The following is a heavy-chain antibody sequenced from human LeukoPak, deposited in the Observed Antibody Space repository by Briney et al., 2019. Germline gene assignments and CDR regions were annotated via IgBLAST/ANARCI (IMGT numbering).Heavy chain of an antibody. V-gene: IGHV3-30*03. Sequence: GGSLRLSCAASGFTFSSYGMHWVRQAPGKGLEGVKVISYDGSNQHIADSVKGRFTTPRDHPQAPLYLQMNSLRAKATPVYYCQIPNSRIPGVDYWGQETLVTVSS. CDR3: QIPNSRIPGVDY. J-gene: IGHJ4*02. CDR1: GFTFSSYG. D-gene: IGHD2/OR15-2a*01. CDR2: ISYDGSNQ.